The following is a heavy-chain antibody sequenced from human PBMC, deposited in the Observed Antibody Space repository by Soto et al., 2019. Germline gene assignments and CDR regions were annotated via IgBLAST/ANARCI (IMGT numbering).Heavy chain of an antibody. CDR1: GFTFSNYW. CDR2: IKSDGSIT. CDR3: VRASGNYFFDY. V-gene: IGHV3-74*01. J-gene: IGHJ4*02. Sequence: EVQLVESGGGLVQPGGSLRLSCAVSGFTFSNYWMHWVRQAPGKGVVWVSRIKSDGSITTYADSVKGRFTISRDNAKNTLYLQMNKVRAEDTAVYYCVRASGNYFFDYWGQGTLVTVSS. D-gene: IGHD1-26*01.